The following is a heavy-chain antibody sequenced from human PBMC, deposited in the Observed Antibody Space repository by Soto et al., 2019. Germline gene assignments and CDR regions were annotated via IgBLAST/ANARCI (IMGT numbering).Heavy chain of an antibody. Sequence: EVQLVESGGGLVQPGGSLRLSCAASGFTFSSYSMNWVRQAPGKGLEWVSFISSSSSTIFYADSVKGRFTISRDNAKNSRYLQMNSLRAEDTAMYYCARGENDILTGYLNWFDPWGQGTLVTVSS. CDR1: GFTFSSYS. D-gene: IGHD3-9*01. J-gene: IGHJ5*02. CDR3: ARGENDILTGYLNWFDP. V-gene: IGHV3-48*01. CDR2: ISSSSSTI.